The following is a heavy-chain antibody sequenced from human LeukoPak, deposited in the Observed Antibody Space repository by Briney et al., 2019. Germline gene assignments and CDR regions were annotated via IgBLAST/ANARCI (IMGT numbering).Heavy chain of an antibody. D-gene: IGHD3-10*01. Sequence: ASVRVSCKXSGYTFAIYGISWVRQAPGQGLEWMGWISSDNGYTNYAQKFQGRVTMTTDTSTNTAYMELRRLRSDDTAVYYCARAGSGRYYYYMDVWGKGTTVPVSS. J-gene: IGHJ6*03. CDR3: ARAGSGRYYYYMDV. CDR2: ISSDNGYT. CDR1: GYTFAIYG. V-gene: IGHV1-18*04.